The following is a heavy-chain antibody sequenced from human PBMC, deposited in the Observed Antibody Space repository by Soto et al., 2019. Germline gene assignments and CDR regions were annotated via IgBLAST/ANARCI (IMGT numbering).Heavy chain of an antibody. J-gene: IGHJ4*02. D-gene: IGHD3-3*01. CDR1: GGSISSYY. Sequence: QVQLQESGPGLVKPSETLSLTCTVSGGSISSYYWSWIRQPPGKGLEWIGYIYYSGSTNYNPSPKSRVTISVDTSKNQFSLKLSSVTAADTAVYYCARDRRDFWSGYSPVFDYWGQGTLVTVSS. V-gene: IGHV4-59*01. CDR3: ARDRRDFWSGYSPVFDY. CDR2: IYYSGST.